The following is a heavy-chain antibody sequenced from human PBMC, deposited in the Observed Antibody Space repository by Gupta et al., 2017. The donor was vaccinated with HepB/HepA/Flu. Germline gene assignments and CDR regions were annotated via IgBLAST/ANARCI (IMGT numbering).Heavy chain of an antibody. V-gene: IGHV3-7*03. CDR2: INQDGSEK. Sequence: EEQLVESGGGLVQPGGSLRLSCAASGFTFSSSRMTWVRQAPGKGLEWVAPINQDGSEKHYVDSVKGRFTISRDNAKNSLHLQMNSLRADDTAVYYCARKKYYYDTSDLGWFDPWGRGILVTVSS. CDR3: ARKKYYYDTSDLGWFDP. D-gene: IGHD3-22*01. J-gene: IGHJ5*02. CDR1: GFTFSSSR.